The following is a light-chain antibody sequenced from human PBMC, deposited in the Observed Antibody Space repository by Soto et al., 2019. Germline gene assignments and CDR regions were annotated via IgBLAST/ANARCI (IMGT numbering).Light chain of an antibody. Sequence: QAVVTQPASVSGSPGQSITISCTGTSSDVGGYNYVSWYQQHPGKAPKLMISDVSNRPSGVSSRFSGSKSGNTASLTISGLQPEDEADYYCSSSTSRNTLVFGGGTKLTVL. CDR2: DVS. V-gene: IGLV2-14*03. J-gene: IGLJ2*01. CDR1: SSDVGGYNY. CDR3: SSSTSRNTLV.